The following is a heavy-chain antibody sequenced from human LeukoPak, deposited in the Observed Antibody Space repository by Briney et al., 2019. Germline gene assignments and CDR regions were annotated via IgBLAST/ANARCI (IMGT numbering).Heavy chain of an antibody. CDR2: IKYDGSGK. CDR1: GFRLSSYW. V-gene: IGHV3-7*01. D-gene: IGHD1-26*01. Sequence: PGESLRLSCAASGFRLSSYWMSWVRQAPGKGLEWVANIKYDGSGKYYVDSAKGRFTISRDDAKNSLYLEMNSLRAEDTAVYYCARDLFSGSYQEDFWGQGTLVTVSS. CDR3: ARDLFSGSYQEDF. J-gene: IGHJ4*02.